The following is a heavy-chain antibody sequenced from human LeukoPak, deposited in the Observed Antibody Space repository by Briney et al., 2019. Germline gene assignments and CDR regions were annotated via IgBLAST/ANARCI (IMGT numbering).Heavy chain of an antibody. CDR2: TYYTGST. CDR3: ARLSKGRYFDYIFDY. CDR1: GGSVSSSLNY. V-gene: IGHV4-39*01. J-gene: IGHJ4*02. Sequence: PSETLSPTCTVSGGSVSSSLNYWGWIRQPPGKGLEWIGNTYYTGSTYSNPTLKSRVTMSVDTSKNQFSLKLNSVTAADTAVYYCARLSKGRYFDYIFDYWGQGTLLTVSS. D-gene: IGHD3-9*01.